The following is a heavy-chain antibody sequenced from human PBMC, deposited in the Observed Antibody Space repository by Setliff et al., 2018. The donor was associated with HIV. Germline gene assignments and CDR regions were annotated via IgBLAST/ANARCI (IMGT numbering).Heavy chain of an antibody. J-gene: IGHJ6*02. CDR2: INHNGST. V-gene: IGHV4-39*07. CDR1: GGSISSRSYY. Sequence: PSETLSLTCTVSGGSISSRSYYWGWIRQPPGKGLEWIGDINHNGSTNYNPSRKSRVTILVDRSKNQFSLKLTSVTAADTAVYFCARVSVGGLLFPFYYYHYGMDVWGQGTTVTVSS. CDR3: ARVSVGGLLFPFYYYHYGMDV. D-gene: IGHD3-3*01.